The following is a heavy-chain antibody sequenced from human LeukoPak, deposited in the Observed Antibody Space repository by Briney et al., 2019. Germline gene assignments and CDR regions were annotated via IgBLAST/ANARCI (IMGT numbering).Heavy chain of an antibody. Sequence: GESLKISCKGSGYSFTSYWIGWVRQMPGKGLEWMGIIYPGDSDTRYSPSFQGQVTISADKSISTAYLQWSSLKASDTAMYYCARGTYYDFWSGYSSCAFDIWGQGTMVTVSP. CDR2: IYPGDSDT. CDR1: GYSFTSYW. V-gene: IGHV5-51*01. D-gene: IGHD3-3*01. CDR3: ARGTYYDFWSGYSSCAFDI. J-gene: IGHJ3*02.